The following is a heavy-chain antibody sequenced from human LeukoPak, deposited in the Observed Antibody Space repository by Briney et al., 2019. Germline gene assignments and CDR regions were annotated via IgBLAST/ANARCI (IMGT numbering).Heavy chain of an antibody. Sequence: GGSLRLSCAASGFTFSSYAMHWVRQAPGKGLEWVAIISDDGNNKGYADSVTGRFTISRDNSKNSLSLQMNSLTAEDTAVYYCAKDRGTIFNVLNYHFDLWGQGVLVTVSS. V-gene: IGHV3-30*02. CDR1: GFTFSSYA. CDR2: ISDDGNNK. J-gene: IGHJ4*02. CDR3: AKDRGTIFNVLNYHFDL. D-gene: IGHD3-3*01.